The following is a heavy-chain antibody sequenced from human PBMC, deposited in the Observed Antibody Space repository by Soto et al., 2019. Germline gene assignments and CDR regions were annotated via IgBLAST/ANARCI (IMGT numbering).Heavy chain of an antibody. J-gene: IGHJ6*02. D-gene: IGHD6-13*01. CDR3: ARSKYSTNWNHGIDV. Sequence: GESLKISCQGSGYSFTTYWIGWVRQVPGKGLEWMAILYPGDSQIRYSPSFQGQVSISVDKSISTAYLQWSSLKASDTAMYYCARSKYSTNWNHGIDVWGQGTTVTVSS. V-gene: IGHV5-51*01. CDR2: LYPGDSQI. CDR1: GYSFTTYW.